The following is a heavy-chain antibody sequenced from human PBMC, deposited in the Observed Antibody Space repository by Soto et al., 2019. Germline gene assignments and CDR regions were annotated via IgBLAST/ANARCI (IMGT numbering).Heavy chain of an antibody. Sequence: GESLKISCNGSGYSFTSYWMGWVLQVPGKGLEWMGIIYPGDSDTRYSPSFQGQVTISADKSISTAYLQWSSLKASDTAMYYCARHGRWELSQSVDYWGQGTLVTVSS. V-gene: IGHV5-51*01. D-gene: IGHD1-26*01. J-gene: IGHJ4*02. CDR1: GYSFTSYW. CDR2: IYPGDSDT. CDR3: ARHGRWELSQSVDY.